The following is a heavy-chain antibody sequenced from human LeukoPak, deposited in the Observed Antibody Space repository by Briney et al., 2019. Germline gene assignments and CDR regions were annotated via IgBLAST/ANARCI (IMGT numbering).Heavy chain of an antibody. CDR3: ARDYYDFWSGYLGQFDY. J-gene: IGHJ4*02. Sequence: PSETLSLTCTVSGGSINSYYWSWIRQPAGKGLEWIGRIYTSGSTNYNPSLKSRVTMSVDTSKNQFSLKLSSVTAADTAVYYCARDYYDFWSGYLGQFDYWGQGTLVTVSS. CDR1: GGSINSYY. D-gene: IGHD3-3*01. CDR2: IYTSGST. V-gene: IGHV4-4*07.